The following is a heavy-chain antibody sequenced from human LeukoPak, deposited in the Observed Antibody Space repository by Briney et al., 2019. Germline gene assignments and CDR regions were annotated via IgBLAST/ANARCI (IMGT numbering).Heavy chain of an antibody. V-gene: IGHV3-30*04. J-gene: IGHJ4*02. CDR2: ITDDGGTI. CDR1: GFTFSSYA. Sequence: GGSLRLSCAASGFTFSSYAIHWVRQAPGKGLEWVAVITDDGGTIYYADSVKGRFTISRDNSKDTLYLQMNSLRADDTAVYYCAKGVGSTGSYFDYWGQGTLVTVSS. CDR3: AKGVGSTGSYFDY. D-gene: IGHD1-26*01.